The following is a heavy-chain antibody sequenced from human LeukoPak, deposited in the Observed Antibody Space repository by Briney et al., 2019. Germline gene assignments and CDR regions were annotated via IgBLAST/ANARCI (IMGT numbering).Heavy chain of an antibody. CDR2: IDWDDDK. V-gene: IGHV2-70*11. Sequence: SGPTLVKPTQTLTLTCTFSGFSLSTSGVGVGWIRQPPGKALEWLARIDWDDDKYCSTSLKTRLTISKDTSKNQVVLTMTNMDPVDTATYYCARIKSVGSSRSFDYWGQGTLVTVSS. CDR1: GFSLSTSGVG. J-gene: IGHJ4*02. D-gene: IGHD6-13*01. CDR3: ARIKSVGSSRSFDY.